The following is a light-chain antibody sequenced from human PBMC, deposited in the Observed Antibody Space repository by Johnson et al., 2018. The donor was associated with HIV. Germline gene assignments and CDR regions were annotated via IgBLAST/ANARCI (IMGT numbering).Light chain of an antibody. CDR1: SSNIGSHY. Sequence: QSLLTQPPSVSAAPGQKVTISCSGSSSNIGSHYVSWYKQVPGTAPRLVIYDTIKRPSGIPDRFSGSRSGTSATLGITGLQTGAEADYYCATCDNSLRVFGTGTKVTVL. CDR2: DTI. V-gene: IGLV1-51*01. CDR3: ATCDNSLRV. J-gene: IGLJ1*01.